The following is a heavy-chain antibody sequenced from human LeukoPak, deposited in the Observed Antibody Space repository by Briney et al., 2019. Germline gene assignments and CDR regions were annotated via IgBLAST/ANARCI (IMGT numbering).Heavy chain of an antibody. Sequence: GGSLRLSCAASGFTFSNYAMHWVRQAPGKGLEWVAFIRYDGSKRYYADSVNGRFTISRDNSKNTLYLQLNSLRAEDTAVYYCATERPDTSGSKVDYWGQGTLVTVSS. CDR2: IRYDGSKR. V-gene: IGHV3-30*02. D-gene: IGHD3-22*01. CDR1: GFTFSNYA. CDR3: ATERPDTSGSKVDY. J-gene: IGHJ4*02.